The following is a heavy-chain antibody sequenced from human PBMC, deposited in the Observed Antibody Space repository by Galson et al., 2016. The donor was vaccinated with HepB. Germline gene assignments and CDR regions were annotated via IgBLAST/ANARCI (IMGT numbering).Heavy chain of an antibody. Sequence: CAISGDSVSSNSAAWNWIRQSPSRGLEWLGRTYYRSKWYDDYAVSVKSRITINPDTSKNQFSLQLNSVTPEDTAVYYCARDLEVYYYYGMDVWGKGTTVTVSS. CDR1: GDSVSSNSAA. J-gene: IGHJ6*04. V-gene: IGHV6-1*01. CDR3: ARDLEVYYYYGMDV. CDR2: TYYRSKWYD.